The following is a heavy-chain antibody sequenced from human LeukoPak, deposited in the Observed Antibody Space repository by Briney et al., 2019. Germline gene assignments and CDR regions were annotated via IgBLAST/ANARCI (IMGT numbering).Heavy chain of an antibody. Sequence: GGSLRLSCAVSGFTFSTYAMHWVRQVSVKGLEWVAVISYDGGNKYYADSVKGRFTISRDNSKNTLYLQMNSLRAEDTAVYYCAREYSSSSNAFDIWGQGTMVTVSS. CDR1: GFTFSTYA. CDR2: ISYDGGNK. V-gene: IGHV3-30-3*01. J-gene: IGHJ3*02. D-gene: IGHD6-6*01. CDR3: AREYSSSSNAFDI.